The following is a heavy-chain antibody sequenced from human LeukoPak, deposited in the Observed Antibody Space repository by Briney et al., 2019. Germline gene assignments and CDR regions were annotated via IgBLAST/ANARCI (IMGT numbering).Heavy chain of an antibody. Sequence: PGGSLRLSCAASGFTFGSYGMHWVHQAPGKGLEWVAVIWYDGSNKYYADSVKGRFTISRDNSKNTLYLQMNSLRAEDTAVYYCAREGTKIQLWLRPKYYFDYWGQATLVTVSS. D-gene: IGHD5-18*01. J-gene: IGHJ4*02. CDR2: IWYDGSNK. V-gene: IGHV3-33*01. CDR3: AREGTKIQLWLRPKYYFDY. CDR1: GFTFGSYG.